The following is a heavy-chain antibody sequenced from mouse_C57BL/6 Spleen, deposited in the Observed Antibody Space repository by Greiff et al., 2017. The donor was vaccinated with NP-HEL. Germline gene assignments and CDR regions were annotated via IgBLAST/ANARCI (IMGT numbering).Heavy chain of an antibody. V-gene: IGHV5-6*02. CDR1: GFTFSSYG. D-gene: IGHD1-1*01. J-gene: IGHJ1*03. Sequence: EVKLVESGGDLVKPGGSLKLSCAASGFTFSSYGMSWVRQTPDKRLEWVATISSGGSYTYYPDSVKGRFTISRDNAKNTLYLQMSSLKSEDTAMYYCARRNSSYWYFGVWGTGTTVTVSS. CDR3: ARRNSSYWYFGV. CDR2: ISSGGSYT.